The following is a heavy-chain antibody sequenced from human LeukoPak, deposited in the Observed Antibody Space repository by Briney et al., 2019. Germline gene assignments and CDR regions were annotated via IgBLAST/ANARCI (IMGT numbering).Heavy chain of an antibody. V-gene: IGHV1-2*06. Sequence: GASVKVSCKASGYTFTGYFMFWVRQAPGQGLEWMGRINPNSGGTKYAQKFQGRVTMTRDTSISTAYMELSGLRSDDAAVFYCARGFSSGRFGFDIWGPGTVVAVSS. J-gene: IGHJ3*02. CDR3: ARGFSSGRFGFDI. CDR1: GYTFTGYF. D-gene: IGHD6-19*01. CDR2: INPNSGGT.